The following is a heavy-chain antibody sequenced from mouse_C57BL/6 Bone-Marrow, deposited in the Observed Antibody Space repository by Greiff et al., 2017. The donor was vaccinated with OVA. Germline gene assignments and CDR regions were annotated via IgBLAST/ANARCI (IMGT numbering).Heavy chain of an antibody. CDR2: IFPGSGST. V-gene: IGHV1-75*01. J-gene: IGHJ2*01. D-gene: IGHD1-1*01. CDR3: ARRSTVVAPDY. Sequence: VNLVESGPELVKPGASVKISCKASGYTFTDYYINWVKQRPGQGLEWIGWIFPGSGSTYYNEKFKGKATLTVDKSSSTAYMLLSSLTSEDSAVYFCARRSTVVAPDYWGQGTTLTVSS. CDR1: GYTFTDYY.